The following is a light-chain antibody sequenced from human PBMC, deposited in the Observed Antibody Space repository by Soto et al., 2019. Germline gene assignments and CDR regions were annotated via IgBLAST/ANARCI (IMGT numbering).Light chain of an antibody. CDR2: GNS. CDR3: QTYDGNLRAFYD. Sequence: QSVLTQPPSVSGAPGQRVTISCTGSSSNIGAGYDVHWYQQLPGTAPKLLSYGNSNRPSGVPDRFSGSKSGTSASLAITGLQAEDEADYDRQTYDGNLRAFYDFGTVTKVTV. CDR1: SSNIGAGYD. V-gene: IGLV1-40*01. J-gene: IGLJ1*01.